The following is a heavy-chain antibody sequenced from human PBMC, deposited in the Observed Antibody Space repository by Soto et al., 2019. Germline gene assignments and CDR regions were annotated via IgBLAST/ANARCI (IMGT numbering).Heavy chain of an antibody. Sequence: PGGSLRLSCAASGFTFSSYGMHWVRQAPGKGLEWVAVISYDGSNKYYADSVKGRFTISRDNSKNTLYLQMNSLRAEDTAVYYCAKGHYDFWSGYYDHSYYGMDVWGQGTTVTVSS. CDR3: AKGHYDFWSGYYDHSYYGMDV. V-gene: IGHV3-30*18. J-gene: IGHJ6*02. CDR1: GFTFSSYG. D-gene: IGHD3-3*01. CDR2: ISYDGSNK.